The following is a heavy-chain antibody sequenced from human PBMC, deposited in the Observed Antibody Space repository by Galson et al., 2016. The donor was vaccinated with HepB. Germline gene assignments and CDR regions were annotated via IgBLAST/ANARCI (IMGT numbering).Heavy chain of an antibody. J-gene: IGHJ3*01. Sequence: SLRLSCAASGFTISNLWMNWVRQAPGKGLEWVANIQQDGSRENYVDSVKGRFTFSRDNAKNLLFLQMNSLRVEETAVYYCLADTYDFDLWGQGTMVSVSS. D-gene: IGHD2-15*01. CDR2: IQQDGSRE. CDR1: GFTISNLW. V-gene: IGHV3-7*01. CDR3: LADTYDFDL.